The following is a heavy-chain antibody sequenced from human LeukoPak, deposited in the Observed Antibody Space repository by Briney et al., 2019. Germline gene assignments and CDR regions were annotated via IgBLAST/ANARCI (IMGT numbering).Heavy chain of an antibody. Sequence: ASVKVSCKTSGYTSTTYGISWVRQAPGQGLEWMGWTYNTYTHYAQTLRDRLTMTTDTSTSTAYMELRSLRSDDTAVYYCARLYLSATRFDYWGQGTLVTVSS. CDR3: ARLYLSATRFDY. CDR2: TYNTYT. V-gene: IGHV1-18*01. D-gene: IGHD5-24*01. J-gene: IGHJ4*02. CDR1: GYTSTTYG.